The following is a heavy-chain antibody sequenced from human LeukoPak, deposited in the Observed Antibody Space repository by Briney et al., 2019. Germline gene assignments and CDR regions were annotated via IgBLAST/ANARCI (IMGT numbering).Heavy chain of an antibody. Sequence: PSETLSLTCAVYGGSFSGYYWSWIRQPPGKGLEWIGEINHSGSTNYNPSLKSRVTISVDTSKNQFSLKLSSVTAADTAVSYCARDDRYSSSWSQGYFDLWGRGTLVTVSS. CDR3: ARDDRYSSSWSQGYFDL. J-gene: IGHJ2*01. CDR1: GGSFSGYY. D-gene: IGHD6-13*01. V-gene: IGHV4-34*01. CDR2: INHSGST.